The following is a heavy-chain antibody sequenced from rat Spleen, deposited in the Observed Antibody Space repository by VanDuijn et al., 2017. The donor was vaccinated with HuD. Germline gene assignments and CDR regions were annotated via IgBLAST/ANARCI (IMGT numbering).Heavy chain of an antibody. CDR2: ISPSGGST. V-gene: IGHV5-27*01. J-gene: IGHJ2*01. D-gene: IGHD1-11*01. Sequence: EVQLVESGGGLVQPGRSLKLSCAASGFTFSNYDMAWVRQAPTKGLEWVASISPSGGSTYYRDSVKGRFTVSRDNAKSTLYLQMDSLRSEDTATYYCTTFRVGYGGYSDFDYWGQGVMVTVSS. CDR3: TTFRVGYGGYSDFDY. CDR1: GFTFSNYD.